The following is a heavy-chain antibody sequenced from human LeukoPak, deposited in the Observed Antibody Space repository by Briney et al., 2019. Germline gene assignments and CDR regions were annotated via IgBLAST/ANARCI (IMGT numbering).Heavy chain of an antibody. Sequence: RPGGSLRLSCAASGFTFSSYWMHWVRQAPGKGLVWVSRINSDGSTTSYADSVKGRITVSRDNAKNSLYLQMNSLRAEDTAVYYCARDLKVEQWLAYDYWGQGTLVTVSS. J-gene: IGHJ4*02. D-gene: IGHD6-19*01. V-gene: IGHV3-74*01. CDR1: GFTFSSYW. CDR2: INSDGSTT. CDR3: ARDLKVEQWLAYDY.